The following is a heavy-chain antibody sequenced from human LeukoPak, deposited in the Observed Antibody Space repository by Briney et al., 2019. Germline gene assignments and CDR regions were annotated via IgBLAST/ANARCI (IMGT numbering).Heavy chain of an antibody. Sequence: ASVKVSCKASGYXFTDYYMHWVRQAPGQGLEWMGWINPNSGGTNYAQKFQGRVTMTRDTSISTAYMELSRLRSDDTAVYYCARGGRSSSWFYWFDPWGQGTLVTVSS. V-gene: IGHV1-2*02. CDR1: GYXFTDYY. CDR3: ARGGRSSSWFYWFDP. J-gene: IGHJ5*02. CDR2: INPNSGGT. D-gene: IGHD6-13*01.